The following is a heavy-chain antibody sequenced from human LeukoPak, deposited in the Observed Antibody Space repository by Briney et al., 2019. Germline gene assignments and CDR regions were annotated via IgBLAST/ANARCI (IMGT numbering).Heavy chain of an antibody. J-gene: IGHJ6*03. CDR3: ARGVVAGSLGDYYYYMDA. V-gene: IGHV4-34*01. Sequence: SETLSLTCAVYGGSFSGHYWTWIRQSPGKALEWVGEINHRGSAHYAPPLRSRVTISVNTATNQFSLRLNSVTAADTAVYYCARGVVAGSLGDYYYYMDAWGKGTTVTVSS. D-gene: IGHD6-19*01. CDR1: GGSFSGHY. CDR2: INHRGSA.